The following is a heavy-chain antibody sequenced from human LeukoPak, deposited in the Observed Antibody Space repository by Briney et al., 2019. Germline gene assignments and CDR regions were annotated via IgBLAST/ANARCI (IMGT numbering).Heavy chain of an antibody. CDR1: GGSISSYY. CDR3: ARQGRGYGGNSDY. V-gene: IGHV4-59*08. D-gene: IGHD4-23*01. CDR2: IYYSGST. J-gene: IGHJ4*02. Sequence: PSETLSLTCTVSGGSISSYYWTWIRQPPGKGLEWIGHIYYSGSTNYDPSLKSRVTISVDTSKNQFSLKLSSVTAADTAVYYCARQGRGYGGNSDYWGQGTLVTVSS.